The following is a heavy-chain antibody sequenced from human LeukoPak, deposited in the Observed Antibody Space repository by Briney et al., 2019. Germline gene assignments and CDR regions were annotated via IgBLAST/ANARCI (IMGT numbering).Heavy chain of an antibody. D-gene: IGHD5-18*01. Sequence: KSGGSLRLSCAASGFTFSSYSMNWVRQAPGKGLEWVSSISSSSSYIYYADSVKGRFTISRDNAKNSLYLQMNSLRAEDTAVYYCARESKGYSYGYEIVPPDFLSLNYYYGMDVWGQGTTVTVSS. V-gene: IGHV3-21*01. CDR1: GFTFSSYS. J-gene: IGHJ6*02. CDR3: ARESKGYSYGYEIVPPDFLSLNYYYGMDV. CDR2: ISSSSSYI.